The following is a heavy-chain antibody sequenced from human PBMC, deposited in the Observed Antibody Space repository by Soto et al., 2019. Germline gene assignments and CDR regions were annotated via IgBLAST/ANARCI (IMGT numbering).Heavy chain of an antibody. CDR1: GFTFSDYY. CDR2: ISSRGTTI. Sequence: GGSLRLSCAASGFTFSDYYMNWIRQAPGKGLEWVSYISSRGTTIYYPDSVKGRFTISRDNAKNSLYLQMNNLRAEDTAVYYCAKGDTISQSVLDYWGQGTLVTVSS. J-gene: IGHJ4*01. CDR3: AKGDTISQSVLDY. V-gene: IGHV3-11*01. D-gene: IGHD3-9*01.